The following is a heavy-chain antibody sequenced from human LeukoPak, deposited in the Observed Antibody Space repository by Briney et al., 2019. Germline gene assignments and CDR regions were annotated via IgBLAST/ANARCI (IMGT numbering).Heavy chain of an antibody. V-gene: IGHV3-48*01. J-gene: IGHJ4*02. CDR1: GFAFSSYS. CDR3: ARDLNWSFDY. CDR2: ISGRNDNI. D-gene: IGHD1-1*01. Sequence: GGSLRLSCAASGFAFSSYSMNWVRQARWKGLEWVSYISGRNDNIPQEDSVKGRFTISRDNAKNSLNLQMNSLRAEDTAVYFCARDLNWSFDYWGQGTLVTVSS.